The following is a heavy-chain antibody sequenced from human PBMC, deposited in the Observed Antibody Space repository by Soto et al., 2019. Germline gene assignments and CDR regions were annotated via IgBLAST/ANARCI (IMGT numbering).Heavy chain of an antibody. D-gene: IGHD3-22*01. J-gene: IGHJ4*02. CDR2: IYYSGTT. CDR1: GGSISSSSYY. Sequence: PSETLSLTCTVSGGSISSSSYYWGWIRQPPGKGLEWIGYIYYSGTTYYNPSLKSRVTISLDTSRNQFSLELNSVSAADTAVYYCARADSSGYTFDHWGQGTLVTVSS. V-gene: IGHV4-39*07. CDR3: ARADSSGYTFDH.